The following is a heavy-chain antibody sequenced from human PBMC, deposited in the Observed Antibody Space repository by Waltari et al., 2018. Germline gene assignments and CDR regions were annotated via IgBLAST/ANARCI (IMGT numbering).Heavy chain of an antibody. V-gene: IGHV4-61*02. J-gene: IGHJ6*02. D-gene: IGHD3-3*01. CDR1: GGSISSGSYY. CDR3: ARDQSGVVIPDYYYGMDV. CDR2: IYTSGST. Sequence: QVQLQESGPGMVKPSQTLSLTCTVSGGSISSGSYYWRWIRQPAGKGLEWIGRIYTSGSTNYNPSRKERGTKAVDTSKNQFSLKLSAVTAADTAVYYCARDQSGVVIPDYYYGMDVWGQGTTVTVSS.